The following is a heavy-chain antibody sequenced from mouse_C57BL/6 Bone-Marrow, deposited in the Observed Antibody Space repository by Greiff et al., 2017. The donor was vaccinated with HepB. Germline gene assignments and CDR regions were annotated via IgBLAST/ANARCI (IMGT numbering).Heavy chain of an antibody. V-gene: IGHV1-69*01. Sequence: QVHVKQPGAELVMPGASVKLSCKASGYTFTSYWMHWVKQRPGQGLEWIGEIDPSDSYTNYNQKFKGKSTLTVDKSSSTAYMQLSSLTSEDSAVYYCARDYDYDWCAYWGQGTLVTVSA. CDR3: ARDYDYDWCAY. CDR1: GYTFTSYW. D-gene: IGHD2-4*01. CDR2: IDPSDSYT. J-gene: IGHJ3*01.